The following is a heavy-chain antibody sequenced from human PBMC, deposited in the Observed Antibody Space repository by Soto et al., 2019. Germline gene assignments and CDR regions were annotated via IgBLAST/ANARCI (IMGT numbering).Heavy chain of an antibody. Sequence: QLQLQESGPGLVRPSETLSLTCAVSGDYIGRSAYFWGWTRQSPGKGLEWIASIGPGGNSNYNPSRKRRATISSDASTNHFSLTVTSVTAADTAIYYCARHLGPTGVMDWGKGLLVTVSS. J-gene: IGHJ4*02. CDR1: GDYIGRSAYF. V-gene: IGHV4-39*01. CDR3: ARHLGPTGVMD. D-gene: IGHD3-16*01. CDR2: IGPGGNS.